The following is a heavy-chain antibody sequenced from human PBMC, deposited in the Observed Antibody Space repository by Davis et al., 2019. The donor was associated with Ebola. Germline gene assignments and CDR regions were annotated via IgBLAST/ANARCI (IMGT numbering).Heavy chain of an antibody. CDR1: GFSFSSHA. V-gene: IGHV3-30-3*01. J-gene: IGHJ6*02. Sequence: GESLKISCAASGFSFSSHALHWVRHPPGKGLEWVAVISYDGGNKDYADSVKGRLTISRDNSKDTLYQQMNSLRTDDTAVYYCARDFRGSGGVYYYYYGMDVWGQGTTVTVSS. CDR3: ARDFRGSGGVYYYYYGMDV. D-gene: IGHD6-19*01. CDR2: ISYDGGNK.